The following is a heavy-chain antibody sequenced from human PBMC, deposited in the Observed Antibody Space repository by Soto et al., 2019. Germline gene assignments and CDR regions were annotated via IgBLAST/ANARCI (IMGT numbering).Heavy chain of an antibody. CDR2: IIPIFGTA. J-gene: IGHJ6*02. CDR1: GGTFSSYA. D-gene: IGHD3-9*01. CDR3: ARAGPDILTGYYTDTKGGYYYYGMDV. V-gene: IGHV1-69*13. Sequence: ASVKVSCKASGGTFSSYAISWVRQAPGQGLEWMGGIIPIFGTANYAQKFQGRVTITADESTSTAYMELSSLRSEDTAGYYCARAGPDILTGYYTDTKGGYYYYGMDVWGQGTTVTVSS.